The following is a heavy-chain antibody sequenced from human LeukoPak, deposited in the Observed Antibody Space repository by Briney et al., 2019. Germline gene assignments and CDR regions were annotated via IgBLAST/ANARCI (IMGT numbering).Heavy chain of an antibody. V-gene: IGHV4-38-2*02. CDR3: ARDTNSSSWLFDYYYMDV. CDR1: GYSISSGYY. D-gene: IGHD6-13*01. CDR2: IYHSGST. J-gene: IGHJ6*03. Sequence: SETLSLTCTVSGYSISSGYYWGWIRQPPGKGLEWIGSIYHSGSTNYNPSLKGRVTISVDTSKNQFSLKLSSVTAADTAVYYCARDTNSSSWLFDYYYMDVWGKGTTVTISS.